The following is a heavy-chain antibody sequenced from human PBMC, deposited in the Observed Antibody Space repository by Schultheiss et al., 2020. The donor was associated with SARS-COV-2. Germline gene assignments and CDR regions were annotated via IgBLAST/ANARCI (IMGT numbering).Heavy chain of an antibody. J-gene: IGHJ6*02. CDR1: GFTFRYYA. Sequence: GGSLRLSCAASGFTFRYYAMNWVRQAPGKGLECVSAISGSGSRTNYADSVKGRFTVSRDNSKNTLYLQMNSLRADDTAVYYCLGFTYYYYGMDVWGQGTTVTVAS. CDR3: LGFTYYYYGMDV. CDR2: ISGSGSRT. V-gene: IGHV3-23*01.